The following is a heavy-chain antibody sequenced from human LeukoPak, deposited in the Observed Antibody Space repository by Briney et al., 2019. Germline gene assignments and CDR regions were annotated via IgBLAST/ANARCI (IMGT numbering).Heavy chain of an antibody. CDR2: VSTSGGST. CDR1: GFTFSTYA. Sequence: GGSLRLSCAASGFTFSTYAMSWVRQAPGKGLEWVSTVSTSGGSTYYADSVKGRFTISRDNSKNTQYLQMNSLRAEDTAIYYCLGYCSGGRCYSGGHWGQGTLATVSS. D-gene: IGHD2-15*01. CDR3: LGYCSGGRCYSGGH. V-gene: IGHV3-23*01. J-gene: IGHJ4*02.